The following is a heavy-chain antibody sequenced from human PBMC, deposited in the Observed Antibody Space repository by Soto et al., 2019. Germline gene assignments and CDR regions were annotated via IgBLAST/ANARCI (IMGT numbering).Heavy chain of an antibody. Sequence: SETLSLTCTVSGGSIRSGDYYWSWIRQPPGKGLEWIGYIYYSGSTYYNPSLKSRVTISVDTSKNQFSLKLSSVTAADTAVYYCARGDTAMVGNWFDPWGQGTLVTVSS. CDR3: ARGDTAMVGNWFDP. V-gene: IGHV4-30-4*01. D-gene: IGHD5-18*01. CDR1: GGSIRSGDYY. CDR2: IYYSGST. J-gene: IGHJ5*02.